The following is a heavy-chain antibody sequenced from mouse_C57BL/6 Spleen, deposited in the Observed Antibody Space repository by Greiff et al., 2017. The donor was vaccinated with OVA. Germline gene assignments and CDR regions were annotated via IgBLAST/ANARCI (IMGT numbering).Heavy chain of an antibody. V-gene: IGHV1-5*01. CDR2: IYPGNSDT. D-gene: IGHD2-5*01. J-gene: IGHJ4*01. CDR1: GYTFTSYW. CDR3: TRWDSNYERGYYAMDY. Sequence: VQLQQSGPVLARPGASVKMSCKTSGYTFTSYWMHWVKQRPGQGLEWIGAIYPGNSDTSYNQKFKGKAKLTAVTSASTAYMELSSLTNEDSAVYYGTRWDSNYERGYYAMDYWGQGTSVTVSS.